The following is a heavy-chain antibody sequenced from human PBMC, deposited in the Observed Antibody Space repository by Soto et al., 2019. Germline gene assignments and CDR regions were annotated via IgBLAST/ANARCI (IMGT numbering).Heavy chain of an antibody. V-gene: IGHV4-59*01. Sequence: QVQLQESGPGLVKPSETLSLTCTVSGGSISSYYWSWIRQPPGKGLEWIGYIYYSGSTNYNPSLKSRVTISVDTSKNQFSPKLSSVTAADTAVYYCAREGLWFGEFDYWGQGTLVTVSS. J-gene: IGHJ4*02. CDR3: AREGLWFGEFDY. CDR1: GGSISSYY. D-gene: IGHD3-10*01. CDR2: IYYSGST.